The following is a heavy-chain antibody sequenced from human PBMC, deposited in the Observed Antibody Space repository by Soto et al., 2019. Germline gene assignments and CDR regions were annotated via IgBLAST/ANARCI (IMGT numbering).Heavy chain of an antibody. J-gene: IGHJ3*02. CDR1: GFTFSSYA. Sequence: GGSLRLSCSASGFTFSSYAMHWVRQAPGKGLEYVSAISSNGGSTYYADSVKGRFTISRDNSKNTLYLQMSSLRAEDTAVYYCVKAPHPELNKDAFDIWGQGTMVTVSS. CDR3: VKAPHPELNKDAFDI. CDR2: ISSNGGST. D-gene: IGHD1-7*01. V-gene: IGHV3-64D*06.